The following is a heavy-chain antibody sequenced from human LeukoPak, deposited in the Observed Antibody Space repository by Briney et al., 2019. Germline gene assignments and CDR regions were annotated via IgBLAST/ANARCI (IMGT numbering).Heavy chain of an antibody. J-gene: IGHJ5*02. Sequence: SETLSLTCTVSGGSISSSSYYWGWIRQPPGKGLEWIGSIYYSGSTFYNPSLKSRVTISVDTSKNQFSLKLSSVTAADTAVYYCARGQKYNWNYDNWFDPWGQGTLVTVSS. CDR1: GGSISSSSYY. V-gene: IGHV4-39*07. CDR3: ARGQKYNWNYDNWFDP. D-gene: IGHD1-7*01. CDR2: IYYSGST.